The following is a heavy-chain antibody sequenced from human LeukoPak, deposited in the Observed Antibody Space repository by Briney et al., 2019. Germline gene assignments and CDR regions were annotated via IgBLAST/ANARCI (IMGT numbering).Heavy chain of an antibody. Sequence: SETLSLTCAVSGGSISSGNWWSWVRQPPGKGLEWIGYIYYSGSTYYNPSLKSRVIISVDKSKNQFSLKLSSVTAADTAVYYCARVGAGFRVASFDYWGQGTLVTVSS. CDR2: IYYSGST. V-gene: IGHV4-4*02. CDR3: ARVGAGFRVASFDY. CDR1: GGSISSGNW. D-gene: IGHD5-12*01. J-gene: IGHJ4*02.